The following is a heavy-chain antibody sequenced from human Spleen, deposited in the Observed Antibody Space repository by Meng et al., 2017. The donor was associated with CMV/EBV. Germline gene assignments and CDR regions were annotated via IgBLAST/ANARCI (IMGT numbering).Heavy chain of an antibody. CDR3: ARGPAQLTGRLRYFDP. V-gene: IGHV1-46*01. CDR2: IDPTGAAI. Sequence: APVKCSCKASGYRFTNYYLHWMRLAPGQGLEWMGIIDPTGAAINYAQKFQGRVTMTADSSTSRVYMELKSLRPEDTAVYYCARGPAQLTGRLRYFDPWGQGTLVTVSS. J-gene: IGHJ5*02. D-gene: IGHD1-26*01. CDR1: GYRFTNYY.